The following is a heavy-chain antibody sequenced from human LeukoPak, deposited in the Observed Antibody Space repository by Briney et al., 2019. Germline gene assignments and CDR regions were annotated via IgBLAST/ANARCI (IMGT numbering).Heavy chain of an antibody. CDR2: ITGSGGFT. J-gene: IGHJ4*02. CDR1: GFPFSTYA. V-gene: IGHV3-23*01. Sequence: GTSLRLSCAASGFPFSTYAMNWVRQAPGKGLEWVSVITGSGGFTQYADSVKGRFTISRDNSKNTVYLQMNSLRVEDTALYYCVRSLDYWGQGTLVTVSS. CDR3: VRSLDY.